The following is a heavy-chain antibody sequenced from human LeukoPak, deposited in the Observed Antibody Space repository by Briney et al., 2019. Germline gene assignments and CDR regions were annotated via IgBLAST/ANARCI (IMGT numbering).Heavy chain of an antibody. D-gene: IGHD3-16*02. CDR3: ARDPYDTDTFGGVIAPDY. V-gene: IGHV3-21*01. CDR1: GFIFSSHS. CDR2: ISSSSSYI. Sequence: GGSLRLSCAASGFIFSSHSMNWVRQAPGKGLEWVSSISSSSSYIYYADSVRGRFTISRDNAKNSLYLQMNSLRAEDTAVYYCARDPYDTDTFGGVIAPDYWGQGTLVTVSS. J-gene: IGHJ4*02.